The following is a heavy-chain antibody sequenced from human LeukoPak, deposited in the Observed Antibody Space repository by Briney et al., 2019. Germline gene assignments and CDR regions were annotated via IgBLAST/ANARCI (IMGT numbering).Heavy chain of an antibody. J-gene: IGHJ4*02. D-gene: IGHD2-2*01. CDR1: GFTFSSYA. CDR2: ISGSGGST. V-gene: IGHV3-23*01. Sequence: PGGSLRLSCAASGFTFSSYAMSWVRQAPGKGLEWVSAISGSGGSTYYADSVKGRFTISRDNSKNTLHLQMNSLRAEDTAVYYCAKIKTDIVVVPAADFDYWGQGTLVTVSS. CDR3: AKIKTDIVVVPAADFDY.